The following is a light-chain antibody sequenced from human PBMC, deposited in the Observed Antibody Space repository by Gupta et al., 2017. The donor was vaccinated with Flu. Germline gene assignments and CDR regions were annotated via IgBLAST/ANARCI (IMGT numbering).Light chain of an antibody. Sequence: SYVLTQPPSVSVAPGQTATIPCGGNNIGSKSVLWYQQQPGQAPVLLVYDDSGRPSGIPDRFSGSNSGNTATLAISRVEAGDEADYYCQVWGSYNDHVVFGGGTKLTVL. CDR3: QVWGSYNDHVV. CDR1: NIGSKS. CDR2: DDS. V-gene: IGLV3-21*02. J-gene: IGLJ2*01.